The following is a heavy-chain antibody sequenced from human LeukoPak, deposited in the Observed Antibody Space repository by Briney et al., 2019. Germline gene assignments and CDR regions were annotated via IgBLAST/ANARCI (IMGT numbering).Heavy chain of an antibody. D-gene: IGHD3-10*01. CDR3: VRDVRSFGHNWLDP. CDR2: ISGSGGST. V-gene: IGHV3-23*01. Sequence: GRSLRLSCAASEFSLSSYAMSWVRQAPGNGLEWVSAISGSGGSTYYADSAQGSFTISRDSSKNTLYLHMDSLRAEDTAVYYCVRDVRSFGHNWLDPWGQGTLVTVSS. J-gene: IGHJ5*02. CDR1: EFSLSSYA.